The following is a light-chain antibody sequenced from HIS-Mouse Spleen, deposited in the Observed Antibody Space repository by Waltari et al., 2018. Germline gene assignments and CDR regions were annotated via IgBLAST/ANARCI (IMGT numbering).Light chain of an antibody. CDR3: QVWDSSSDHVV. CDR2: DDS. V-gene: IGLV3-21*03. Sequence: SYVLTQPPSVSVAPGKTARITWGGNHIGSNSVHWYQQKPGQAPVLVVYDDSDRPSGIPERFSGSNSGNTATLTISRVEAGDEADYYCQVWDSSSDHVVFGGGTKLTVL. CDR1: HIGSNS. J-gene: IGLJ2*01.